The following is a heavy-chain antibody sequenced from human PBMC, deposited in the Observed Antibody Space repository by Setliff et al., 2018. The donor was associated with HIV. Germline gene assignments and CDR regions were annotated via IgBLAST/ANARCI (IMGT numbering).Heavy chain of an antibody. CDR3: ARESPSMSLDA. Sequence: SETLSLTCTVSGGSISSYYWSWIRQPAGKGLEWIGRFYTSGSTNYNPSLKSRVTMSVDTSKNQFSLKVRYVTAADTAIYYCARESPSMSLDAWGQGTLVTVSS. J-gene: IGHJ1*01. V-gene: IGHV4-4*07. CDR1: GGSISSYY. D-gene: IGHD3-10*02. CDR2: FYTSGST.